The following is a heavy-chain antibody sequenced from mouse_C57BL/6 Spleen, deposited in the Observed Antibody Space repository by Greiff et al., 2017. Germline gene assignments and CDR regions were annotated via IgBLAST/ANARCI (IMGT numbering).Heavy chain of an antibody. V-gene: IGHV1-64*01. CDR2: IHPNSGST. D-gene: IGHD1-1*01. Sequence: QVQLKQPGAELVKPGASVKLSCKASGYTFTSYWMHWVKQRPRQGLEWIGMIHPNSGSTNYNEKFKSKATLTVDKSSSTAYMQLSSLTSEDSAVYYCARWNYGSSYIDYWGQGTTLTVSS. CDR3: ARWNYGSSYIDY. CDR1: GYTFTSYW. J-gene: IGHJ2*01.